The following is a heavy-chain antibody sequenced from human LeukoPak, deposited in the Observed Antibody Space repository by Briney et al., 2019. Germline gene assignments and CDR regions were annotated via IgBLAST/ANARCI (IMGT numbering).Heavy chain of an antibody. J-gene: IGHJ6*02. CDR3: ARVGIAVYYGMDV. CDR1: GFTFSSYA. V-gene: IGHV3-23*01. Sequence: GGSLRLSCAASGFTFSSYAMSWVRQAPGKGLEWVSAISGSGGSTYYADSVKGRFTISRDNSKNALYLQMNSLRAEDTAVYYCARVGIAVYYGMDVWGQGTTVTVSS. D-gene: IGHD6-19*01. CDR2: ISGSGGST.